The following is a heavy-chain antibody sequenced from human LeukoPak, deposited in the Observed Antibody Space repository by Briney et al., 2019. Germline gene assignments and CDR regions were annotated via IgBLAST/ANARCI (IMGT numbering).Heavy chain of an antibody. V-gene: IGHV4-4*07. CDR2: IYRSGST. D-gene: IGHD1-26*01. J-gene: IGHJ5*02. CDR3: VRSYSVSTYNWFDP. Sequence: SETLSLTCTVSGGSIGAYYWSWIRQPAGKGLEWIGRIYRSGSTNYNPSLKSRVTMSVDTSKNQFSLKLTSVTAADTAVYSCVRSYSVSTYNWFDPWGQGTLVTVSS. CDR1: GGSIGAYY.